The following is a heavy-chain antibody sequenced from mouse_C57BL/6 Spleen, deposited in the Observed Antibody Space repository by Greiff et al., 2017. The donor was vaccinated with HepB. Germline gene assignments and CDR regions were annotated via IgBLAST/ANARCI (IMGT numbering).Heavy chain of an antibody. V-gene: IGHV7-3*01. CDR3: ARYTSGFAY. CDR1: GFTFTDYY. J-gene: IGHJ3*01. CDR2: IRNKANGYTT. Sequence: EVQLVESGGGLIQPGGSLSLSCAASGFTFTDYYMSWVRQPPGKALEWLGFIRNKANGYTTEYSASVKGRFTISSDNSQSILYLQMNALRAEDSATYYCARYTSGFAYWGQGTLVTVSA.